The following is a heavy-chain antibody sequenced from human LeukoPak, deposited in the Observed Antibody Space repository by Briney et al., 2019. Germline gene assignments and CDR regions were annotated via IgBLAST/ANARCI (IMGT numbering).Heavy chain of an antibody. CDR1: GFTFRSYS. V-gene: IGHV3-23*01. Sequence: GGSLRLSCAVSGFTFRSYSMTWVRQAPGKGLEWVSAISGSGGSTYYADSVKGRFTISRDNSKNTLYLQMNSLRAEDTAVYYCAKPSVVRGVYWGQGTLVTVSS. J-gene: IGHJ4*02. CDR3: AKPSVVRGVY. D-gene: IGHD3-10*01. CDR2: ISGSGGST.